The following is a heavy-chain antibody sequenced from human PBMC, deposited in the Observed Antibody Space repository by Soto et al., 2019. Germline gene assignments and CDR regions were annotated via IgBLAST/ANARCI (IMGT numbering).Heavy chain of an antibody. CDR2: ISSSSSYI. V-gene: IGHV3-21*01. J-gene: IGHJ4*02. CDR3: AREGYCGGDCYPWDY. CDR1: GFTFSSYS. D-gene: IGHD2-21*02. Sequence: GGSLRLSCAASGFTFSSYSMNWVRQAPGKGLEWVSSISSSSSYIYYADSVKGRFTISRDNAKNQLYLQMNSLRAEDTAVYYCAREGYCGGDCYPWDYWGQGTLVTVSS.